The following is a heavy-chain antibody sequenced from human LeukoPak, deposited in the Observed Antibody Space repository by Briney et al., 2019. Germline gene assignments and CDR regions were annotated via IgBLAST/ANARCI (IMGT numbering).Heavy chain of an antibody. D-gene: IGHD3-22*01. J-gene: IGHJ4*02. V-gene: IGHV1-18*01. CDR3: ARGTPGYYDSSGYYYLPFDY. Sequence: ASVKVSCKASGYTFTSYGISWVRQAPGQGLEWMGWISAYNGNTYYAQKLQGRVTMNTDTSTSTASMGLRSLRSDDPAVYYCARGTPGYYDSSGYYYLPFDYWGQGTLVTVST. CDR2: ISAYNGNT. CDR1: GYTFTSYG.